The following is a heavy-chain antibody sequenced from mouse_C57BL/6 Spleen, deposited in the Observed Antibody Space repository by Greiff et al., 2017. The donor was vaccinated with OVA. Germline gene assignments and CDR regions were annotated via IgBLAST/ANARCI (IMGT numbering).Heavy chain of an antibody. Sequence: DVMLVESEGGLVQPGSSMKLSCTASGFTFSDYYMAWVRQVPEKGLEWVANINYDGSSTYYLDSLKSRFIISRDNAKNILYLQMSSLKSEDTATYYCARGGFYYDYDDEFAYWGQGTLVTVSA. D-gene: IGHD2-4*01. CDR1: GFTFSDYY. CDR3: ARGGFYYDYDDEFAY. CDR2: INYDGSST. V-gene: IGHV5-16*01. J-gene: IGHJ3*01.